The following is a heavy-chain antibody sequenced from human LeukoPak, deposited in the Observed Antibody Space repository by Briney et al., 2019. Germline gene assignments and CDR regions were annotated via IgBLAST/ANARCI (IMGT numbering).Heavy chain of an antibody. Sequence: SETLSLTCTVSGGSISSHYWSWIRQPPGKGLEWIGYMFYSGSTKYNPSLKSRVTISVDASKIQFSLKLSSVTAADTAVYFCARADSANYYDSGRYFNYFYMDVWGRGTTVTVSS. V-gene: IGHV4-59*11. CDR1: GGSISSHY. CDR3: ARADSANYYDSGRYFNYFYMDV. D-gene: IGHD3-10*01. CDR2: MFYSGST. J-gene: IGHJ6*03.